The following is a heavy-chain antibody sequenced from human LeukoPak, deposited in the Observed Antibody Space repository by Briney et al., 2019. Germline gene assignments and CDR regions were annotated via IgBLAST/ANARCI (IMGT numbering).Heavy chain of an antibody. D-gene: IGHD3-10*01. J-gene: IGHJ4*02. Sequence: SETLSLTCTVSGYSISSGYYWGWIRQPPGKGLEWIGSIYHSGSTYYNPSLKSRVTTSVDTSKNQFSLELSSVTAADTAVYYCARVPERLLWFGELLSPIDYWGQGTLVTVSS. CDR2: IYHSGST. CDR3: ARVPERLLWFGELLSPIDY. V-gene: IGHV4-38-2*02. CDR1: GYSISSGYY.